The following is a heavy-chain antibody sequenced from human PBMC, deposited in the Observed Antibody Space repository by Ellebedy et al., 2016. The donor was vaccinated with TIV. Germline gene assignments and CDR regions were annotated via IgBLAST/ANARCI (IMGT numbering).Heavy chain of an antibody. Sequence: MPGGSLRLSCTVSGGSISTYYWSWIRQPPGKGLEWIGYIYYSGSTKYNPSLTIRVTMSVDTSKKQFALNLSSVTAADTAVYYCATSYDSSGYYDDDAFDIWGQGTMVTVSS. D-gene: IGHD3-22*01. V-gene: IGHV4-59*01. CDR2: IYYSGST. CDR3: ATSYDSSGYYDDDAFDI. CDR1: GGSISTYY. J-gene: IGHJ3*02.